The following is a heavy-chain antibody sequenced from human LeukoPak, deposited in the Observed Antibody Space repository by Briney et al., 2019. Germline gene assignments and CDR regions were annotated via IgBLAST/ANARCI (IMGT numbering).Heavy chain of an antibody. Sequence: SQTLSLTCAISGDSVSSNSAAWNWIRQSPSRGLEWLGRTYYRSKWYNDYAVSVKSRITINPDTSKNQFTLQLNSVTPEDTAVYYCARDFRRVTYYYGSGSSEDDAFDIWGQGTMVTVSS. CDR3: ARDFRRVTYYYGSGSSEDDAFDI. D-gene: IGHD3-10*01. CDR2: TYYRSKWYN. CDR1: GDSVSSNSAA. V-gene: IGHV6-1*01. J-gene: IGHJ3*02.